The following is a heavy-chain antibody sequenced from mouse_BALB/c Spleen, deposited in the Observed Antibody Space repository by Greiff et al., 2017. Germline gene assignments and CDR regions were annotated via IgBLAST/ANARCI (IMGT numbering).Heavy chain of an antibody. Sequence: VQLKQSGPELVKPGASVKIPCKASGYTFTDYNMDWVKQSHGKSLEWIGDINPNNGGTIYNQKFKGKATLTVDKSSSTAYMELRSLTSEDTAVYYCARGKYGNYRWDYWGQGTTLTVSS. J-gene: IGHJ2*01. CDR1: GYTFTDYN. CDR3: ARGKYGNYRWDY. D-gene: IGHD2-10*02. CDR2: INPNNGGT. V-gene: IGHV1-18*01.